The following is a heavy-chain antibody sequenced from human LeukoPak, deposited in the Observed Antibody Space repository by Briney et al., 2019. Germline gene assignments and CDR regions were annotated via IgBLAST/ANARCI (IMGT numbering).Heavy chain of an antibody. V-gene: IGHV1-18*01. Sequence: GASVKVSCKASGYTFTSYGISWVRQAPGQGLEWMGWISAYNGNTNYAQNLQGRVTMTTDTSTSTAYMELKSLRSDDTAVYYCAREQPSYEYAFDIWGQGTMVTVPS. CDR3: AREQPSYEYAFDI. CDR1: GYTFTSYG. D-gene: IGHD5-18*01. CDR2: ISAYNGNT. J-gene: IGHJ3*02.